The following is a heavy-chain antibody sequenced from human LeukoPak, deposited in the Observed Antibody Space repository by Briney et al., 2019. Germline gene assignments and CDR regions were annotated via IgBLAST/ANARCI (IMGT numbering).Heavy chain of an antibody. CDR1: GGSISSGGYS. Sequence: SQTPSLTCAVSGGSISSGGYSWSWIRQPPGKGLEWIGYIYHSGSTYYNPSLKSRVTISVDRSKNQFSLKLSSVTAADTAVYYCAHSGYDYYYYGMDVWGQGTTVTVSS. CDR3: AHSGYDYYYYGMDV. D-gene: IGHD5-12*01. CDR2: IYHSGST. J-gene: IGHJ6*02. V-gene: IGHV4-30-2*01.